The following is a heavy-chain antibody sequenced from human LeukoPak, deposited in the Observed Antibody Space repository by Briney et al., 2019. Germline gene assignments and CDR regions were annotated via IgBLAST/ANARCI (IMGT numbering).Heavy chain of an antibody. Sequence: SETLSLTCTVSGDSISSGDYYWSWIRQHPGEGLEWIGYSYYSGPTYYNPSLKSRVTISIDTSKNQFSLKLSSVTAADTAVYYCARGLAVAGTAPFDYWGQGTLVTVSS. CDR2: SYYSGPT. CDR1: GDSISSGDYY. D-gene: IGHD6-19*01. J-gene: IGHJ4*02. V-gene: IGHV4-31*03. CDR3: ARGLAVAGTAPFDY.